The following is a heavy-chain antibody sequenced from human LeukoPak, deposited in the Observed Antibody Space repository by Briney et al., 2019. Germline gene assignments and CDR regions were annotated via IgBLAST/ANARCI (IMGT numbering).Heavy chain of an antibody. Sequence: GGSLRLSCAASGFTFSSNAMSRVRQAPGKGLEWVSGISGSGSNTYYADSVKGRFTISRDNSKYTLYLQINSLRAEDTAVYYCAKDSTGVAATDYWGQGTLVTVSS. D-gene: IGHD6-19*01. CDR2: ISGSGSNT. CDR3: AKDSTGVAATDY. V-gene: IGHV3-23*01. CDR1: GFTFSSNA. J-gene: IGHJ4*02.